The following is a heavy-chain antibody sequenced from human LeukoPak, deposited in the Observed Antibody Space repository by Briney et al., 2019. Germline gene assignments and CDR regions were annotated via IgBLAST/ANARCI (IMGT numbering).Heavy chain of an antibody. D-gene: IGHD2-2*03. J-gene: IGHJ4*02. V-gene: IGHV3-21*01. CDR3: TRVNWIFPDDY. Sequence: KPGGSLRLSCVASGVSFSDYSMNWVCEAPGKGVEWVSSISSRCSFIYYAASVKGRFTISRDNATSSMYLQMNSLRGEDTAVYHCTRVNWIFPDDYWGQGTLVTVSS. CDR1: GVSFSDYS. CDR2: ISSRCSFI.